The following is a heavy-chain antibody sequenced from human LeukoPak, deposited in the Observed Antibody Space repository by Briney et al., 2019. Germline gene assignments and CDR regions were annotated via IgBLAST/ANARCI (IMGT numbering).Heavy chain of an antibody. D-gene: IGHD2-2*01. CDR2: INWNGGST. Sequence: GGSLRLSCAASGFTFDDYGMSWVRQAPGKGLEWVSGINWNGGSTGYADSVKDRFTISRDNAKNSLYLQMNSLRAEDTALNYCARGLGDIVVVPAATPDYWGQGSLVTVSS. CDR1: GFTFDDYG. CDR3: ARGLGDIVVVPAATPDY. V-gene: IGHV3-20*04. J-gene: IGHJ4*02.